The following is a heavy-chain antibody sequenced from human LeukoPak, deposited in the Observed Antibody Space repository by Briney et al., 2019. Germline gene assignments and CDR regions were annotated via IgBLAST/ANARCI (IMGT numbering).Heavy chain of an antibody. CDR2: MNPNSGNT. J-gene: IGHJ5*02. D-gene: IGHD6-13*01. Sequence: ASVKVSCKASGYTFTSYGINWVRQATGQGLEWMGWMNPNSGNTGYAQKFQGRVTITRNTSISTAYMELSSLRSEDTAVYYCARGGSSWYRAYNWFDPWGQGTLVTVSS. V-gene: IGHV1-8*03. CDR1: GYTFTSYG. CDR3: ARGGSSWYRAYNWFDP.